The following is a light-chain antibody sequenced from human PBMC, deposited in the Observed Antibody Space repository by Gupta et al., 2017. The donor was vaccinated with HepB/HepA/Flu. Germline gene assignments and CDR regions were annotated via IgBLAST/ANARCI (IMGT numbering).Light chain of an antibody. CDR1: QSIISY. J-gene: IGKJ1*01. CDR3: QQRSSWPPT. CDR2: DAS. Sequence: ELVLTQSPATLSLSPGERATLSCRASQSIISYLAWYQQKPGQAPRLLIYDASTRATGIPTRFSGGGFGTDFALTISNLEPEDFAVYYCQQRSSWPPTFGQGTKVEIK. V-gene: IGKV3-11*01.